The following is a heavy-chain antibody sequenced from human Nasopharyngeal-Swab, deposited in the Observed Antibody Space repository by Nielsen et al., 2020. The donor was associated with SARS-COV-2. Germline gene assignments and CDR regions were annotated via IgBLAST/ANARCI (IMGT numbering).Heavy chain of an antibody. Sequence: RQAPGKGLEWIGRIYTSGNTNYNPSLKSRVTISRDTSKNQFSLKLNSVTAADTAMYYCARAPPESYYDSSGYPPGGVFDIWSQGTMVTVSS. V-gene: IGHV4-4*08. J-gene: IGHJ3*02. CDR3: ARAPPESYYDSSGYPPGGVFDI. CDR2: IYTSGNT. D-gene: IGHD3-22*01.